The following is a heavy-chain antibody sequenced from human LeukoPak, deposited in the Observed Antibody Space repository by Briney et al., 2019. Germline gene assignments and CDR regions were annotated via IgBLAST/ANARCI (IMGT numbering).Heavy chain of an antibody. Sequence: GGSLRLSCAASGFTFSSYSMNWVRQAPGKGLEWVSYISSSSSTIYYADSVKGRFTISRDNAKNSLYLQMNSLRAEDTAVYYCARDYSPPHYFDTTGYFDDWGQGTLVTVSS. CDR2: ISSSSSTI. V-gene: IGHV3-48*04. D-gene: IGHD3-22*01. CDR1: GFTFSSYS. CDR3: ARDYSPPHYFDTTGYFDD. J-gene: IGHJ4*02.